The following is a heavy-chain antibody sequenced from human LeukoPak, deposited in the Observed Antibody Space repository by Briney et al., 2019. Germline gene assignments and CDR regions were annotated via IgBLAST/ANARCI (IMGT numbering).Heavy chain of an antibody. J-gene: IGHJ4*02. CDR3: ATRPGDSTWHGVFDF. CDR1: GVSMRNHY. Sequence: SETLSLTCTVSGVSMRNHYWSWIRQPPGKGLEWIGYIYDSETTNYNPSLKSRVTMSLDTSKNQFSLKLSSVTAADTALYYRATRPGDSTWHGVFDFWSRGTLVIVSS. D-gene: IGHD6-13*01. V-gene: IGHV4-59*11. CDR2: IYDSETT.